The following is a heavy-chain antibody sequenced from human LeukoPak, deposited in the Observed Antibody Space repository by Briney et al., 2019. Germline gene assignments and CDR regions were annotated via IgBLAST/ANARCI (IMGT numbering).Heavy chain of an antibody. CDR1: GFTFSSYA. D-gene: IGHD3-22*01. CDR3: AKDPMGSGYLDAFDI. CDR2: ISGSGGST. J-gene: IGHJ3*02. V-gene: IGHV3-23*01. Sequence: PGGSLRLSCAASGFTFSSYAMSWVRQAPGKGLEWVSAISGSGGSTYYADSVKGRLTISRDNSKNTLYLQMNSLRAEDTAVYYCAKDPMGSGYLDAFDIWGQGAMVTVSS.